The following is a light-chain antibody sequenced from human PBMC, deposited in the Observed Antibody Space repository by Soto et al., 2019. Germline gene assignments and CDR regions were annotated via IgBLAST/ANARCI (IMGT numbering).Light chain of an antibody. CDR1: QSVSSN. V-gene: IGKV3-15*01. CDR3: QQYNNWTQT. CDR2: GAS. Sequence: EIVVTQSPATLSVSPGERATLSCRASQSVSSNLAWYQQKPGQAPRLLIYGASTRATGIPARFSGSGSGTEFTLTISSLQSEDFAVYYCQQYNNWTQTFGQGTNVDIK. J-gene: IGKJ1*01.